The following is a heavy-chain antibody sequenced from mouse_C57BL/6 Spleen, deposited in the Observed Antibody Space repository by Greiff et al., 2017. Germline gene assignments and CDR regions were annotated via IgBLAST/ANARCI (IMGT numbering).Heavy chain of an antibody. CDR1: GFSLSTSGMG. Sequence: QVTLKESGPGILQSSQTLSLTCSFSGFSLSTSGMGVSWIRQPSGKGLEWLAHIYWDDDKRYNPSLKRRLTISKDTSRNQVFLKITSVDTADTATYYGARRRRLYYDYDEYYFDYWGQGTTLTVSS. D-gene: IGHD2-4*01. V-gene: IGHV8-12*01. CDR2: IYWDDDK. CDR3: ARRRRLYYDYDEYYFDY. J-gene: IGHJ2*01.